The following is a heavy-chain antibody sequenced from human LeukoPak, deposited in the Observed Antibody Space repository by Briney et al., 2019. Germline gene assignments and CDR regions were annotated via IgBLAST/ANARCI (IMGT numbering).Heavy chain of an antibody. CDR3: ARVIVATITGGLDY. Sequence: GGSLRLSCAVSGFTFSSYAMHWVRQAPGEGLEWVAVISYDGSNKYYADSVKGRFIISRDNSKNTLYLQMNTLRVEDTAVYYCARVIVATITGGLDYWGQGTLVTVSS. V-gene: IGHV3-30-3*01. CDR1: GFTFSSYA. J-gene: IGHJ4*02. CDR2: ISYDGSNK. D-gene: IGHD5-12*01.